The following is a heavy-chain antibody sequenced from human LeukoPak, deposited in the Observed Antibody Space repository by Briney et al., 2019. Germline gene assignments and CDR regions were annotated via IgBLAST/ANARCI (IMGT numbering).Heavy chain of an antibody. CDR2: IYYSGST. J-gene: IGHJ4*02. Sequence: PSETLSLTCTVSGGSISSSSYYWGWIRQPPGKGLEWIGSIYYSGSTYYNPSLKSRVTISVDTSKNQFSLKLSSVTAADTAVYYCARTGDYYGSSGPNWGQGTLVTVSS. V-gene: IGHV4-39*01. CDR3: ARTGDYYGSSGPN. CDR1: GGSISSSSYY. D-gene: IGHD3-22*01.